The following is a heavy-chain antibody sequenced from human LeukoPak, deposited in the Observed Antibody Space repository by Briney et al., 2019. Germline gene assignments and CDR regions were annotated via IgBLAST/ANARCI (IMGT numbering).Heavy chain of an antibody. Sequence: ASVKVSRKASGGTFSSYAISWAQQAPGQGLEWMGGIIPIFGTANYAQKFQGRVTITTDESTSTAYMELSSLRSEDTAVYYCATLAVAGDYYFDYWGQGTLVTVSS. CDR3: ATLAVAGDYYFDY. D-gene: IGHD6-19*01. J-gene: IGHJ4*02. CDR1: GGTFSSYA. V-gene: IGHV1-69*05. CDR2: IIPIFGTA.